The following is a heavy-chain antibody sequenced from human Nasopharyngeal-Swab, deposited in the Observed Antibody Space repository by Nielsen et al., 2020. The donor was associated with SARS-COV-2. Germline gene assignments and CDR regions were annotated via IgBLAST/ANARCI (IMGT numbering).Heavy chain of an antibody. CDR2: IYYSGST. V-gene: IGHV4-59*01. D-gene: IGHD3-9*01. Sequence: SETLSLTCAVYGGSFSDYYWSWIRQTPGKGLEWIGHIYYSGSTDYNPSLQSRGTISVDTSKSQISLKLRSVTAADTAVYYCAREARPNYDFLTGYYRAGAFDIWGQGTMVTVSS. J-gene: IGHJ3*02. CDR1: GGSFSDYY. CDR3: AREARPNYDFLTGYYRAGAFDI.